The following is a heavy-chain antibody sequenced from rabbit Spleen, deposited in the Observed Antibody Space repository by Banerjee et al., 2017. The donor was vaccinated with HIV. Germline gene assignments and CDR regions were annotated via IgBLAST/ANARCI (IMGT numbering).Heavy chain of an antibody. CDR3: AREGSGRGYDFVL. Sequence: QEQLVESGGGLVKPEGSLTLTCKASGFSLFYYWMCWVRQAPGKGLDLIGCIYAGDGSTDYTNWVNGRFTISKTSSTTVTLQMTSLTAADTATYFCAREGSGRGYDFVLWGPGTLVTVS. CDR2: IYAGDGST. D-gene: IGHD1-1*01. J-gene: IGHJ6*01. V-gene: IGHV1S45*01. CDR1: GFSLFYYW.